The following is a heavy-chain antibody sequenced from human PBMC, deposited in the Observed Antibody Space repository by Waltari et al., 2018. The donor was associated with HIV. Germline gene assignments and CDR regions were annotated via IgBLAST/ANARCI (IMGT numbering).Heavy chain of an antibody. CDR1: GFTVSGWY. CDR3: ATTSTVGRNWHFDV. CDR2: MYGGGSP. V-gene: IGHV3-53*01. Sequence: EVQVVESGGSLIQPGGSLRLSCAASGFTVSGWYLTWVRQAPGKGLEWIALMYGGGSPSYADSVKGRFTLSRDTSTNTIYLQMDNLRAEDTAMYHCATTSTVGRNWHFDVWGRGSLVTVSS. D-gene: IGHD4-17*01. J-gene: IGHJ2*01.